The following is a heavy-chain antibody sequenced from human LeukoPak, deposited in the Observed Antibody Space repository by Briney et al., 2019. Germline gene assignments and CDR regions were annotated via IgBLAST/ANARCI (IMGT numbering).Heavy chain of an antibody. J-gene: IGHJ5*02. CDR1: GYTFTSYG. CDR3: ARVPTVTTLNWFDP. V-gene: IGHV1-18*01. D-gene: IGHD4-17*01. CDR2: ISAYNGNT. Sequence: GASVKVSCKASGYTFTSYGISWVRQAPGQGLEWMGWISAYNGNTNYAQKLQGRVTMTTDTSTSTAYMELRSLRSDDTAVYYCARVPTVTTLNWFDPWGQGTLVTVSS.